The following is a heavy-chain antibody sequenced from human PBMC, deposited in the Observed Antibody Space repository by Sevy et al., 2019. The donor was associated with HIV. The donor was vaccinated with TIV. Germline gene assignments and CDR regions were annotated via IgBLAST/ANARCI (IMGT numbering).Heavy chain of an antibody. D-gene: IGHD6-19*01. Sequence: GGSLRLSCAASGFSFSTHGMHWVRQAPGKGLGGVAVISFDGSDKYYSESVKGRFTISRDNSKNTLLLQMSSLRAEDTAVYYCARDAGYSTVWYPGYWGQGTLVTVSS. J-gene: IGHJ4*02. CDR3: ARDAGYSTVWYPGY. CDR1: GFSFSTHG. V-gene: IGHV3-30*03. CDR2: ISFDGSDK.